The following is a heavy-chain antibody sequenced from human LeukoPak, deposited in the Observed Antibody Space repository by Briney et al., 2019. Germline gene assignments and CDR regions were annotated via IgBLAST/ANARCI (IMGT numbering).Heavy chain of an antibody. J-gene: IGHJ4*02. CDR3: ARHGDYCFDL. Sequence: PGGSLRLSCAASGFNFRGYNMNWVRQAPGKGLEWVSSMSTSSTYIYYADSIKGRFTISRDDARSLLYLQMDSLSAGDTAVYYCARHGDYCFDLWGPGTRVTVSS. CDR2: MSTSSTYI. V-gene: IGHV3-21*06. CDR1: GFNFRGYN. D-gene: IGHD2-21*01.